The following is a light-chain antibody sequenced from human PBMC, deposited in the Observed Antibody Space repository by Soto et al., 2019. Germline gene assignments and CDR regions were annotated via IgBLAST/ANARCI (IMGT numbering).Light chain of an antibody. J-gene: IGKJ1*01. CDR3: LQDINYPWT. CDR1: QGIDNW. V-gene: IGKV1-12*01. Sequence: DIQMTQPASSVSASVGDRVTITCRASQGIDNWLAWYQKKPGKAPKLLIYGASHLQFGVPPRFSGSGSGTDFTLAISSLQPEDSATYYCLQDINYPWTFGQGTKVDVK. CDR2: GAS.